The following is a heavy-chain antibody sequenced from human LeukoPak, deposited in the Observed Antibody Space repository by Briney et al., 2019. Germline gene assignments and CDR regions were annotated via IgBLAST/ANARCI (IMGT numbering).Heavy chain of an antibody. Sequence: GRSLRLSCAASGFTFNSHSMNWVRQAPGQGLEWVSYISSGSGTIYYADSVKGRFTISRDNAKNSLYLQMSSLRDADTAVYYCAREQVPLGTGIDYWGQGTLVTVSS. CDR3: AREQVPLGTGIDY. V-gene: IGHV3-48*02. J-gene: IGHJ4*02. CDR2: ISSGSGTI. CDR1: GFTFNSHS. D-gene: IGHD3/OR15-3a*01.